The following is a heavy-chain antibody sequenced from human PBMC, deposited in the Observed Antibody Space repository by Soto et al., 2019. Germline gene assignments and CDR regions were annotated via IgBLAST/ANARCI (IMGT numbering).Heavy chain of an antibody. CDR3: AREVISGGGVDY. CDR2: IYYSGST. D-gene: IGHD3-10*01. CDR1: GGSISSGGYY. Sequence: PSETLSLTCTVSGGSISSGGYYWSWIRHHPGKGLEWIGYIYYSGSTYYNPSLKSRVTISVDTSKNQFSLKLSSVTAADTAVYYCAREVISGGGVDYWGQGTLVTVSS. J-gene: IGHJ4*02. V-gene: IGHV4-31*03.